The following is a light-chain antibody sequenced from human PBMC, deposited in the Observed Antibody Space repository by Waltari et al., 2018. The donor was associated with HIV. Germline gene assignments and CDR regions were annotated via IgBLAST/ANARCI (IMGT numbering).Light chain of an antibody. J-gene: IGLJ2*01. Sequence: SSELTQDPAVSVALGQTVRITCQGDSLRSYYASWYQQKPGQAPVLVSYGNNNQPSEIPDRFSGSSSGNTASVTITGAQAEDEADYYCNSRDSSGNHLMVFGGGTKLTVL. CDR1: SLRSYY. V-gene: IGLV3-19*01. CDR3: NSRDSSGNHLMV. CDR2: GNN.